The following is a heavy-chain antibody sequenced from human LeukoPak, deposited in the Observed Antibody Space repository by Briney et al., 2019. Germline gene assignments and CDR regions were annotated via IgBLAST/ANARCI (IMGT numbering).Heavy chain of an antibody. CDR1: GGSISSSSYY. V-gene: IGHV4-39*07. CDR2: IYYSGST. J-gene: IGHJ6*03. D-gene: IGHD6-6*01. Sequence: NPSETLSLTCTVSGGSISSSSYYWGWIRQPPGKGLEWIGSIYYSGSTYYNPSLKSRVTISVDTSKNQFSLKLSSVTAADTAVYYCARVFSSSSGGYYYYYYMDVWGKGTTVTVSS. CDR3: ARVFSSSSGGYYYYYYMDV.